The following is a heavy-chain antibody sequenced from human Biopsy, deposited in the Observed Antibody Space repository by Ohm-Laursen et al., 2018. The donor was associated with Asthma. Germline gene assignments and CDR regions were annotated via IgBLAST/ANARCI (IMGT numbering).Heavy chain of an antibody. J-gene: IGHJ6*02. CDR3: ARGPNYHGSGRAPIGMDV. D-gene: IGHD3-10*01. V-gene: IGHV4-61*01. Sequence: GTLSLTCSVSGGSVSTGSYYWSWIRQPPGKGLEWLGYIYYTGSDNYNPSLKSRVTISVDTSKNQFSLRLNSVTAADTAVYYCARGPNYHGSGRAPIGMDVWGQGTTVTVSS. CDR2: IYYTGSD. CDR1: GGSVSTGSYY.